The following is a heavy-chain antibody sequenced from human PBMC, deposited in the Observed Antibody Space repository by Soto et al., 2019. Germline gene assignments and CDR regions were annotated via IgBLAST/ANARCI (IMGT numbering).Heavy chain of an antibody. CDR3: ATSEGRDGYSFDY. CDR2: IIPMFGTP. Sequence: SVKVSCKGSVVTFNGQVMRWLLQAPGQGLEWMGGIIPMFGTPHYAEKFQDRVTITADESTGTAYLELSSLTSEDTAVYYCATSEGRDGYSFDYWGQGTLVTVSS. V-gene: IGHV1-69*13. D-gene: IGHD5-12*01. CDR1: VVTFNGQV. J-gene: IGHJ4*02.